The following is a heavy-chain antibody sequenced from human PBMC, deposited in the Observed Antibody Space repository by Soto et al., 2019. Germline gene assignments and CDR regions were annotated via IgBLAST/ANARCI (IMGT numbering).Heavy chain of an antibody. CDR1: GFNLRSYG. V-gene: IGHV3-21*01. Sequence: GGSLRLSCAASGFNLRSYGMNWVRQAPGKGLEWVSSITSGSGYIYYADSVKGRFTISRDNAKNSIYLQIDSLRAEDTALYYCARDWGYCSSANCYASMDVWGQGTTVTVSS. CDR2: ITSGSGYI. J-gene: IGHJ6*02. D-gene: IGHD2-2*01. CDR3: ARDWGYCSSANCYASMDV.